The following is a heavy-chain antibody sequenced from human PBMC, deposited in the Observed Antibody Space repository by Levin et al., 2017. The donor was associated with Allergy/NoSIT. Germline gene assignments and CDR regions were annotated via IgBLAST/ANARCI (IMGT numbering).Heavy chain of an antibody. Sequence: GGSLRLSCQGSGYAFTNYWIGWVRLVPGKGLEWVGVIHPGDLETTYSPSFEGQVTISADRSINTAYLQWTSLRASDSGIYYCARRRDEGLVSPAIDNWFDPWGQGTLVTVSS. D-gene: IGHD6-19*01. CDR3: ARRRDEGLVSPAIDNWFDP. J-gene: IGHJ5*02. CDR1: GYAFTNYW. CDR2: IHPGDLET. V-gene: IGHV5-51*01.